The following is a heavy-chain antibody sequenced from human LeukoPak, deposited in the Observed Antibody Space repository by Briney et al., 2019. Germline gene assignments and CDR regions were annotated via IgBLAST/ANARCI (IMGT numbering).Heavy chain of an antibody. J-gene: IGHJ4*02. CDR3: HIGYCSSTSCSAYSNYADY. CDR2: IYHSGST. Sequence: SETLSLTCAVFGYSISSGYYWGWIRQPPGKGLEWIGSIYHSGSTYYNPSLKSRVTISVDTSKNQFSLKLSSVTAADTAVYYCHIGYCSSTSCSAYSNYADYWGQGTLVTVSS. V-gene: IGHV4-38-2*01. CDR1: GYSISSGYY. D-gene: IGHD2-2*01.